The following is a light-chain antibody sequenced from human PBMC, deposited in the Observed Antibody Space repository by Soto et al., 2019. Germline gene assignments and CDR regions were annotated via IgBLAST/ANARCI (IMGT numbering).Light chain of an antibody. CDR3: SSKRDSSTLFV. CDR2: EVR. CDR1: NRDVGSYNL. Sequence: SVLTQPASVSGSPGQSITIACTGTNRDVGSYNLVSWYQQRPGEAPKLIISEVRNRPSGISYRFTGSKSGNTASLTISGLQAEDEADYYCSSKRDSSTLFVFGTGTKVTVL. J-gene: IGLJ1*01. V-gene: IGLV2-14*01.